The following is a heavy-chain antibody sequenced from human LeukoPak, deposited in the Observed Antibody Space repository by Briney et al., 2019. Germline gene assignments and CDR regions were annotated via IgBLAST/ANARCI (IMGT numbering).Heavy chain of an antibody. CDR3: AKHHSSGWLDRSHLFFYTDV. CDR1: GVTLRVYG. J-gene: IGHJ6*03. Sequence: GGSLRLSCAASGVTLRVYGMHWVRQAPGKGLEWVAFIRYDGSSEYYADSVKGRCTISRDNSKNTLYLQMNSLTAEDTSVYYCAKHHSSGWLDRSHLFFYTDVWGKGTTVTVSS. V-gene: IGHV3-30*02. CDR2: IRYDGSSE. D-gene: IGHD6-19*01.